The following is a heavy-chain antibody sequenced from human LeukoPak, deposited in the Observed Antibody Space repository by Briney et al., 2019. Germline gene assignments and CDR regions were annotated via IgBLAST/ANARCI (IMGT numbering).Heavy chain of an antibody. V-gene: IGHV4-39*07. CDR1: GGSISSGSYY. D-gene: IGHD6-19*01. J-gene: IGHJ4*02. CDR3: ASCLSIAVAGEFDY. CDR2: IYYSGST. Sequence: SQTLSLTCTVSGGSISSGSYYWSWIRQPPGKGLEWIGSIYYSGSTYYNPSLKKRVTISVDTSKNQFSLKLSSVTAADTAVYYCASCLSIAVAGEFDYWGQGTLVTVSS.